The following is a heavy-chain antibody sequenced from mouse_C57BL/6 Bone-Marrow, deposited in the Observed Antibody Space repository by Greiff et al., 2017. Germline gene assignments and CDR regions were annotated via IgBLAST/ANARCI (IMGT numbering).Heavy chain of an antibody. Sequence: EVQLQQSGPELVRPGVSVKISCKGSGYTFTDYAMHWVKQSHGKSLEWIGVINPYNGGTSYNQKFKGKATLTVDKSSSTAYMELNSLTSEDSAVYYCARSPNYYGSSYVDYWGQGTTLTVSS. CDR1: GYTFTDYA. D-gene: IGHD1-1*01. CDR2: INPYNGGT. J-gene: IGHJ2*01. V-gene: IGHV1-19*01. CDR3: ARSPNYYGSSYVDY.